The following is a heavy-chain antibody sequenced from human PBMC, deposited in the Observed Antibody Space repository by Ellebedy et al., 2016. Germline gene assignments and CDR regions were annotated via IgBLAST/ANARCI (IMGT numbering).Heavy chain of an antibody. J-gene: IGHJ6*03. CDR1: GGSFSGYY. Sequence: SETLSLXCAVYGGSFSGYYWSWIRQPPGKGLEWIGEINHSGSTNYNPSLKSRVTISVDTSKNQFSLKLSSVTAADTAVYYCARGRRSGSYESAWSGHYYYYYMDVWGKGTTVTVSS. D-gene: IGHD3-10*01. CDR3: ARGRRSGSYESAWSGHYYYYYMDV. CDR2: INHSGST. V-gene: IGHV4-34*01.